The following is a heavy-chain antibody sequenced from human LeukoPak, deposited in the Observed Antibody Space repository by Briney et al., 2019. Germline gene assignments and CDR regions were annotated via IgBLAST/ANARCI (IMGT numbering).Heavy chain of an antibody. D-gene: IGHD6-19*01. J-gene: IGHJ6*02. Sequence: GGSLRLSCAASGFTFSSSWMHWVRQAPEKGLVWVSRINSDGSSTSYADSVKGRFTISRDNAKNTLFLQMNSLRAEDTAVYYCARNVYSSGSPAYGMDVWGQGTTVTVSS. CDR1: GFTFSSSW. V-gene: IGHV3-74*01. CDR2: INSDGSST. CDR3: ARNVYSSGSPAYGMDV.